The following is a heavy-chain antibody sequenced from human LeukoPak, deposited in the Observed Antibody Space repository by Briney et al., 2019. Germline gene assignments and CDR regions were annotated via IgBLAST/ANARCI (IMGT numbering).Heavy chain of an antibody. D-gene: IGHD5-18*01. V-gene: IGHV4-30-4*08. CDR1: GGSISSSSYY. CDR3: ARGGGYSYDHFDY. Sequence: SETLSLTCTVSGGSISSSSYYWGWIRQPPGKGLEWIGYIYYSGSTYYNPSLKSRVTISVDTSKNQFSLKLSSVTAADTAVYYCARGGGYSYDHFDYWGQGTLVTVSS. CDR2: IYYSGST. J-gene: IGHJ4*02.